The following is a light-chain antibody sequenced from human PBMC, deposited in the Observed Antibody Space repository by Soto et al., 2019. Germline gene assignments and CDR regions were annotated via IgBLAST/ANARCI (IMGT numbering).Light chain of an antibody. V-gene: IGKV3-11*01. J-gene: IGKJ4*01. Sequence: TVLTQSPATLSLSPGDRATLSCRASQSIGNSLGWFQQKPGQAPRLLIDDASNRATGIPARFTGSGSGSDFTLTISSLEPEDFGVYYYRQRYNWPLTFGGGTKVEIK. CDR1: QSIGNS. CDR3: RQRYNWPLT. CDR2: DAS.